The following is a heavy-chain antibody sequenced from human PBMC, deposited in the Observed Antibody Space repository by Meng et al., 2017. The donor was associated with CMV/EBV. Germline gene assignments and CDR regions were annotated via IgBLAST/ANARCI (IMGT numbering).Heavy chain of an antibody. J-gene: IGHJ3*02. CDR3: ARVQMVYAGAYCGGDCYPRGDAFDI. CDR2: ISAYDGNT. Sequence: ASVKVSCKASGYTFTSYGISWVRQAPGQGLEWMGWISAYDGNTNYAQKLQGRVTMTTDTSTSTAYMELSRLISDDTAVYYCARVQMVYAGAYCGGDCYPRGDAFDIWGQGTMVTVSS. D-gene: IGHD2-21*01. CDR1: GYTFTSYG. V-gene: IGHV1-18*01.